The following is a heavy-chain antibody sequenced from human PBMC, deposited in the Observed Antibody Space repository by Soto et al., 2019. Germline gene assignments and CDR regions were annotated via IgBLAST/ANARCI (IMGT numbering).Heavy chain of an antibody. V-gene: IGHV3-21*01. CDR2: ISSSSSYI. D-gene: IGHD6-6*01. CDR1: GFTFSSYS. CDR3: ARPTEEAARLGLGYYYYYGMDV. J-gene: IGHJ6*02. Sequence: GESLKISCAASGFTFSSYSMNWVRQAPGKGLEWVSSISSSSSYIYYADSVKGRFTISRDNAKNSLYLQMNSLRAEDTAVYYCARPTEEAARLGLGYYYYYGMDVWGQGTTVTVSS.